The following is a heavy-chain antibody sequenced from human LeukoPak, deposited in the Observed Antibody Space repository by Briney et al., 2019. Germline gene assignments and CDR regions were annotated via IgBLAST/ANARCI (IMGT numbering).Heavy chain of an antibody. Sequence: ASVKVSCKASGYTFTGYYVHWVRQAPGQGLEWMGWINPNSGGTNYAQKFQGWVTMTRDTSISTAYMELSRLRSDDTAVYYCARGAIQLWLIGGGYFDYWGQGTLVTVSS. J-gene: IGHJ4*02. CDR1: GYTFTGYY. CDR3: ARGAIQLWLIGGGYFDY. V-gene: IGHV1-2*04. CDR2: INPNSGGT. D-gene: IGHD5-18*01.